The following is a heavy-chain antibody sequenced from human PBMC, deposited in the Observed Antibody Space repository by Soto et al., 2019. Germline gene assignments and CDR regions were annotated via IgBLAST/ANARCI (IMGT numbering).Heavy chain of an antibody. V-gene: IGHV1-18*01. CDR3: ARDSGYSSSWYDYYYGMDV. J-gene: IGHJ6*02. D-gene: IGHD6-13*01. Sequence: QVQLVQSGAEVKKPGASVKVSCKASGYTFTSYGISWVRQAPGQGLEWMGWISAYNGNTNYAQKLQGRVTMTTDTSPSTSYMELRSLRSDDTAVYYCARDSGYSSSWYDYYYGMDVWGQGTTVTVSS. CDR1: GYTFTSYG. CDR2: ISAYNGNT.